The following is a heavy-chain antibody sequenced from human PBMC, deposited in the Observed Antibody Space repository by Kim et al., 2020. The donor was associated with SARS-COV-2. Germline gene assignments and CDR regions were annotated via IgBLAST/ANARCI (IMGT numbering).Heavy chain of an antibody. CDR2: ISGSGGST. CDR3: AKVRARLLGYDYYGMDV. Sequence: GGSLRLSCAASGLTFSSYAMSWVRQAPGKGLEWVSDISGSGGSTYYADSVKGRFTISRDNSKNTLYLQMNSLRAEDTAVYYCAKVRARLLGYDYYGMDVWGPGATGTVSS. J-gene: IGHJ6*02. V-gene: IGHV3-23*01. CDR1: GLTFSSYA. D-gene: IGHD2-8*02.